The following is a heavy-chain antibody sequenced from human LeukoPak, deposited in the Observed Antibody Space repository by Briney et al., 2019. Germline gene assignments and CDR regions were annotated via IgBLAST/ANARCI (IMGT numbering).Heavy chain of an antibody. CDR2: ISWNSGSI. D-gene: IGHD4-23*01. V-gene: IGHV3-9*01. CDR3: AKDTDYGGHHYFDY. Sequence: GGSLRLSCAASGFTFDDYAMHWVRQAPGKGLEWVSGISWNSGSIDYADSVKGRFTISRDNAKNSLYLQMNSLRAEDTALYYCAKDTDYGGHHYFDYWGQGTLVTVSS. J-gene: IGHJ4*02. CDR1: GFTFDDYA.